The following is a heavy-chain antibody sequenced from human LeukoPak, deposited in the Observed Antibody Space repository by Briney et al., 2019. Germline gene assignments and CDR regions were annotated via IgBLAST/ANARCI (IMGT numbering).Heavy chain of an antibody. CDR2: IYTSGST. V-gene: IGHV4-61*02. CDR3: ARDKLGYCSSTSCATRGFDY. J-gene: IGHJ4*02. D-gene: IGHD2-2*01. CDR1: GGSISSGSYY. Sequence: SQTLSLTCTVSGGSISSGSYYWSWIRQPAGKGLEWIGRIYTSGSTNYNPSLKSRVTILVDTSKNQFSLKLSSVTAADTAVYYCARDKLGYCSSTSCATRGFDYWGQGTLVTVSS.